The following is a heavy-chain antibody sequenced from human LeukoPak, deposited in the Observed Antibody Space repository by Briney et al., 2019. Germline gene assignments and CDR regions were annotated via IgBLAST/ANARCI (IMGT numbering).Heavy chain of an antibody. V-gene: IGHV3-21*01. D-gene: IGHD3-10*01. CDR1: GFTFSSYA. Sequence: GGSLRLSCAASGFTFSSYAMSWVRQAPGKGLEWVSSISTSSSYKYYADSVKGRFTISRDNAKNSMYLQMNSLRAEDTAVYYCARNLLTYYYGSGSFSYYYYGMDVWGQGTTVTVSS. J-gene: IGHJ6*02. CDR3: ARNLLTYYYGSGSFSYYYYGMDV. CDR2: ISTSSSYK.